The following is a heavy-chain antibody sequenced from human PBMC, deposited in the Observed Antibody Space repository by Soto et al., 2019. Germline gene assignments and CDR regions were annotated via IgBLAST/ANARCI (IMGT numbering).Heavy chain of an antibody. V-gene: IGHV4-61*01. CDR1: GGSVSSGSYY. D-gene: IGHD3-3*01. CDR2: IYYSGST. Sequence: QVQLQESGPGLVKPSETLSLTCTVSGGSVSSGSYYWSWIRQPPGKGLEWIGYIYYSGSTNYNPSLKSRVTISVDTSKNQFSLKLSSVTAADTAVHYCARGSLLNDFWSGYPDAFDIWGQGTMVTVSS. CDR3: ARGSLLNDFWSGYPDAFDI. J-gene: IGHJ3*02.